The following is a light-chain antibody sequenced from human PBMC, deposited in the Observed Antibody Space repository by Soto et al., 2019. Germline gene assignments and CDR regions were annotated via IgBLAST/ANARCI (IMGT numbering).Light chain of an antibody. CDR3: QQYDNGWT. CDR2: KAS. CDR1: QSISSW. Sequence: DIQMTQSPSTLSASVGDRVTITCRASQSISSWLAWYQQRPGKAPKLLIYKASSLESGVPSRFSGSGSGTEFTLTISSLQPDDSATYYCQQYDNGWTFGQGTKVVI. V-gene: IGKV1-5*03. J-gene: IGKJ1*01.